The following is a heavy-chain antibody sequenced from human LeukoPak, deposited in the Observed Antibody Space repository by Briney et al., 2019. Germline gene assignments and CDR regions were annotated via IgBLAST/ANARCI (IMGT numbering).Heavy chain of an antibody. V-gene: IGHV4-39*07. Sequence: SETLSLTCTVSGGSISSSSYYWGWIRQPPGKGLEWIGSIYYSGSTYYNPSLKSRVTISVDTSKNQFSLKLSSVTAADTAVYYCARTHTTIFGVVIGNNWFDPWGQGTLVTVSS. CDR2: IYYSGST. D-gene: IGHD3-3*01. CDR3: ARTHTTIFGVVIGNNWFDP. CDR1: GGSISSSSYY. J-gene: IGHJ5*02.